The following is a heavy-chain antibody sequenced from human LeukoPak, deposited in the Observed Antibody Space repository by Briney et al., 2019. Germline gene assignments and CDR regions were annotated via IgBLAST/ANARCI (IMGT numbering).Heavy chain of an antibody. CDR2: IKQDGSEK. J-gene: IGHJ4*02. CDR3: VRGPHIAATSY. CDR1: GFSFNNYR. Sequence: GGSLRLSCVASGFSFNNYRMTWVRQAPGKGLEWVANIKQDGSEKQYVDSVKGRFAFSRDNAKKSLYLQINTLRAEDTAVYYCVRGPHIAATSYWGQGTLVTVSS. V-gene: IGHV3-7*03. D-gene: IGHD6-25*01.